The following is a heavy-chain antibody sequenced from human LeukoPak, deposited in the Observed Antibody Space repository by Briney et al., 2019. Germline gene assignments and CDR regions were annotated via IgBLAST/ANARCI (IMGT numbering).Heavy chain of an antibody. CDR3: ASIPDSGPRALWFDP. D-gene: IGHD5-12*01. Sequence: SETLSLTCTVSGGSISSGYFSWSWVRQPAGKGLEWIGHIYTSGSTNYNPSLKSRVTISVDTSKNQFSLKLSSVTAADTAVYYCASIPDSGPRALWFDPWGQGTLVTVSS. V-gene: IGHV4-61*09. CDR1: GGSISSGYFS. J-gene: IGHJ5*02. CDR2: IYTSGST.